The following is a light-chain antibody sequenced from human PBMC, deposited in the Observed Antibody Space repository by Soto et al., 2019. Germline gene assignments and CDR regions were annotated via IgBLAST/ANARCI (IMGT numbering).Light chain of an antibody. J-gene: IGKJ5*01. Sequence: LGMPKSPATLSVSPGERATLSCRASQTVNRNLAWYQQRPGQAPRLLIYDISNRAAGVPARFSGSGSETEFTLTIRSLQSEDFAVYFCQQYNNWPSFGQGTRLEIK. CDR1: QTVNRN. CDR3: QQYNNWPS. V-gene: IGKV3-15*01. CDR2: DIS.